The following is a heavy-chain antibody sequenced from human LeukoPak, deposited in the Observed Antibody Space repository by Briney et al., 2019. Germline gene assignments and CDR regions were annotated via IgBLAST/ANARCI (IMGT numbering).Heavy chain of an antibody. J-gene: IGHJ4*02. CDR2: ISDIGSI. D-gene: IGHD3-10*01. V-gene: IGHV4-59*08. CDR1: GGSIGRYY. Sequence: PSETLSLTCTVSGGSIGRYYWSWLRQPPGKGLEWIAYISDIGSINYNPSLKSRVTISLDTSKNQFSLKLSSVTAADTAVYYCARLDSGVIIDYWGQGTPVTVSS. CDR3: ARLDSGVIIDY.